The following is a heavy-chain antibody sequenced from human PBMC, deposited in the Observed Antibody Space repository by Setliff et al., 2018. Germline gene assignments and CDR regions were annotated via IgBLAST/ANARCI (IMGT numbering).Heavy chain of an antibody. D-gene: IGHD6-6*01. Sequence: ETLSLTCAAYGGTLSDYHWTWIRQSPEKGLEWIGEINHRGSTNYNPSLKSRVTISIDTSKDQFSLKLISMTAADTAVYYCARGRNIAARLLDSWGQGTLVTVSS. J-gene: IGHJ4*02. CDR2: INHRGST. CDR3: ARGRNIAARLLDS. CDR1: GGTLSDYH. V-gene: IGHV4-34*01.